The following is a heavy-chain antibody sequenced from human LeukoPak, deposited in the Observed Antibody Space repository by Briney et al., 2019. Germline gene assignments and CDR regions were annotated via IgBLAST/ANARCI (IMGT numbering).Heavy chain of an antibody. CDR1: GGSISSGGYY. D-gene: IGHD4-23*01. Sequence: PSQTLSLTCTVSGGSISSGGYYWSWIRQHPGKGLEWIGYIYYSGSTYYNPSLKSRVTISVDTSKNQFSLKLSSVTAADTAVYYRARETTVVTPYFDYWGQGTLVTVSS. J-gene: IGHJ4*02. CDR2: IYYSGST. CDR3: ARETTVVTPYFDY. V-gene: IGHV4-31*03.